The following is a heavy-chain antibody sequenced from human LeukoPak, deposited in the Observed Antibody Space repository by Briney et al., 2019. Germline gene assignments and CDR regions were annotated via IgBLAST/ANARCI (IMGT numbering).Heavy chain of an antibody. J-gene: IGHJ4*02. V-gene: IGHV4-4*07. CDR1: GVSFSGYY. D-gene: IGHD4-17*01. CDR2: IYTSGST. Sequence: PSETLSLTCAVYGVSFSGYYWRWIRQPAGKGLEWIGRIYTSGSTNYNPSLKSRVTMSVDTSKNQFSLKLSSVTAADTAVYYCARDTGYGDYVLGYWGRGTLVTVSS. CDR3: ARDTGYGDYVLGY.